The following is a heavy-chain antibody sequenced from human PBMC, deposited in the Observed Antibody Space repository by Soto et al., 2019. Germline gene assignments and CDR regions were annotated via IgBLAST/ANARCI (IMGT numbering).Heavy chain of an antibody. D-gene: IGHD4-17*01. J-gene: IGHJ4*02. CDR2: ISGSGGST. CDR3: AKDLLLHGDYASKYFDY. V-gene: IGHV3-23*01. Sequence: GGSLRLSCAASGFTFSSYAMSWVRQAPGKGLEWVSAISGSGGSTYYADSVKGRFTISRDNSKNTLYLQMNSLRAEDTAVYYCAKDLLLHGDYASKYFDYWGQGTLVTVSS. CDR1: GFTFSSYA.